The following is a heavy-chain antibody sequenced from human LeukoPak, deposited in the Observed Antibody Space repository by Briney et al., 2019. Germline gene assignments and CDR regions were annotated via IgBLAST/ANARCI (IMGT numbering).Heavy chain of an antibody. CDR1: GGSFSGYY. CDR3: ARRTSLWFGEFPQHKPYNFDY. Sequence: TSETLSLTCAVYGGSFSGYYWSWIRQPPGKGLEWIGEINHSGSTNYNPSLKSRVTISVDTSKNQFSLKLSSVTAADTAVYYCARRTSLWFGEFPQHKPYNFDYWGQGTLVTVSS. D-gene: IGHD3-10*01. J-gene: IGHJ4*02. V-gene: IGHV4-34*01. CDR2: INHSGST.